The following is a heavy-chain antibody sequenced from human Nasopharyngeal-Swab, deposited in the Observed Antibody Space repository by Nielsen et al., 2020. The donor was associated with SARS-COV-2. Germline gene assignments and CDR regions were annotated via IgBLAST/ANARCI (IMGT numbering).Heavy chain of an antibody. CDR1: GFTFSSYS. CDR2: ISSSSSYI. Sequence: GGSLRLSCAASGFTFSSYSMNWVRQAPGKGLEGVSSISSSSSYIYYADSVKGRFTISRDNAKNSLYLQMNSLRAEDTAVYYCARVVLDSSGYYYPVNAFDIWGQGTMVTVSS. J-gene: IGHJ3*02. D-gene: IGHD3-22*01. V-gene: IGHV3-21*01. CDR3: ARVVLDSSGYYYPVNAFDI.